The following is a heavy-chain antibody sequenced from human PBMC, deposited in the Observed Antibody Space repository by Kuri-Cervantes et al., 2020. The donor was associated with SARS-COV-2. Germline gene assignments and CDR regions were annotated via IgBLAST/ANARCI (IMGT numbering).Heavy chain of an antibody. CDR2: ISGSGGST. J-gene: IGHJ5*02. V-gene: IGHV3-23*01. D-gene: IGHD6-13*01. Sequence: ESLKISCAASGFTFSSYAMSWVRQAPGKGLEWVSAISGSGGSTYYADSVKGRFTISRDNAKNSLYLQMNSLRDEDTAVYYCARERVDSSSWANWFDPWGQGTLVTVSS. CDR1: GFTFSSYA. CDR3: ARERVDSSSWANWFDP.